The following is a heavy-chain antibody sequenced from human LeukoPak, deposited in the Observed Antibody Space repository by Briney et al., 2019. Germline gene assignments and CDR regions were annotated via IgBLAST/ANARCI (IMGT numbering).Heavy chain of an antibody. V-gene: IGHV1-69*13. D-gene: IGHD3-22*01. CDR1: GYTFTSYY. CDR2: IIPIFGTT. J-gene: IGHJ4*02. CDR3: ARAFDSTAYEYYFDY. Sequence: GASVKVSCKASGYTFTSYYMYWVRQAPGQGLAWMGGIIPIFGTTNYAQKFQGRVTITADESTSTAYMELSSLNSEDTAVYYCARAFDSTAYEYYFDYWGQGTLVTVSS.